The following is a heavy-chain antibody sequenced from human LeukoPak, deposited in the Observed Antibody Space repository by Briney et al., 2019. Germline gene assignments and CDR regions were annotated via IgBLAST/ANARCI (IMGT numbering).Heavy chain of an antibody. CDR3: ARGRTIFGVVIVSFDY. D-gene: IGHD3-3*01. CDR2: ISAYNGNT. CDR1: AYTFSNYG. Sequence: GASVKVSCKTSAYTFSNYGFNWVRQAPGQGLEWMGWISAYNGNTNYAQRLQGRVTMTTDTSTSTAYMELRSLRSDDTAVYYCARGRTIFGVVIVSFDYWGQGTLVTVSS. J-gene: IGHJ4*02. V-gene: IGHV1-18*01.